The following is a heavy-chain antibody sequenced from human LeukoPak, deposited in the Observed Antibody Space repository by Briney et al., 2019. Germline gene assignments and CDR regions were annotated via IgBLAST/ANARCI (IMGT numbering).Heavy chain of an antibody. CDR2: IYYSGST. CDR1: GGSISSYY. D-gene: IGHD3-22*01. CDR3: ARVDQYYDSSGYYSIHDY. Sequence: PSETLSLTCTVAGGSISSYYWSWIRQPPGKGLEWIGYIYYSGSTNYNPSLKSRVTISVDTSKNQFSLKLSSVTAADSAVYYCARVDQYYDSSGYYSIHDYWGQGTLVTVSS. J-gene: IGHJ4*02. V-gene: IGHV4-59*01.